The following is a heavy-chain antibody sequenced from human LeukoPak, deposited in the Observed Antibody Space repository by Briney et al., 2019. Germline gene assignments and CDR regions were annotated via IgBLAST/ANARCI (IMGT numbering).Heavy chain of an antibody. D-gene: IGHD4-17*01. J-gene: IGHJ4*02. V-gene: IGHV4-59*01. Sequence: SETLSLTCTVSGGSISSYYLSWIRQPPGKGLEWIGYIYYSGSTNYNPSLKSRVTISVDTSKNQFSLKLSSVTAADTAVYYCARADGDYGIDYWGQGTLVTVSS. CDR3: ARADGDYGIDY. CDR1: GGSISSYY. CDR2: IYYSGST.